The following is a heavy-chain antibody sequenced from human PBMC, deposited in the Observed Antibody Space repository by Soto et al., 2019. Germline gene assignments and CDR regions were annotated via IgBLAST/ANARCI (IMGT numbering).Heavy chain of an antibody. CDR2: INPNSGGT. Sequence: PGQGLEWMGWINPNSGGTNYAQNFQGWVTLTRDTSISTAYMELSRLRSDDTAVYYCARAPAYGDPYYYYMDVWGKGTTVTVSS. J-gene: IGHJ6*03. V-gene: IGHV1-2*04. CDR3: ARAPAYGDPYYYYMDV. D-gene: IGHD4-17*01.